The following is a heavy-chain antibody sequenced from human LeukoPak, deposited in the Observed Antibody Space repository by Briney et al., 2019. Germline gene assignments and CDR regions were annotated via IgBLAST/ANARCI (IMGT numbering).Heavy chain of an antibody. Sequence: SETLSLTCAAYGGFFSGYYWTWIRQSPGKGLEWIGEVNDSGSTNFNPSLKSRVTISIDTSKNQFSLKLSSVTAADTAVYYCAREYCFDGTCSSFDSWGQGNLVTVSS. V-gene: IGHV4-34*01. D-gene: IGHD2-15*01. CDR3: AREYCFDGTCSSFDS. CDR2: VNDSGST. J-gene: IGHJ4*02. CDR1: GGFFSGYY.